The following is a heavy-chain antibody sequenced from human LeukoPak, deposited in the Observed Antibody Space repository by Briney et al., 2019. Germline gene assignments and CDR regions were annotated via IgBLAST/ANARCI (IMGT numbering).Heavy chain of an antibody. CDR2: IRYDGSNK. CDR3: AKDSGGHTYYDFWSGPRELDY. CDR1: GFTFSSYG. D-gene: IGHD3-3*01. V-gene: IGHV3-30*02. J-gene: IGHJ4*02. Sequence: GGSLRLSCAASGFTFSSYGMHWVRQAPGKGLEWVAFIRYDGSNKYYADSVKGRFTISRDNSKNTLYLQMNSLRAEDTVVYYCAKDSGGHTYYDFWSGPRELDYWGQGTLVTVSS.